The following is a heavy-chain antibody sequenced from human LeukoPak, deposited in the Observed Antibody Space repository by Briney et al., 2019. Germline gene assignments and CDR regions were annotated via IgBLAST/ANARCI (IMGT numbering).Heavy chain of an antibody. D-gene: IGHD5-18*01. CDR2: MNPNSGNT. Sequence: ASVKVSCKASGGTFSSYAINWVRQATGQGLEWMGWMNPNSGNTGYAQKFQGRVTMTRNTSISTAYMELSSLRSEDTAVYYCARARRSRIQLWLGKDWFDPWGQGTLVTVSS. V-gene: IGHV1-8*02. CDR3: ARARRSRIQLWLGKDWFDP. J-gene: IGHJ5*02. CDR1: GGTFSSYA.